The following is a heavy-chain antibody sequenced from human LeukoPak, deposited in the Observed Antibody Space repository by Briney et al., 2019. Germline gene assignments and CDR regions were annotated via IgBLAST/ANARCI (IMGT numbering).Heavy chain of an antibody. D-gene: IGHD6-13*01. CDR3: ARRRGSRSWYKGEPYYFDY. CDR2: IYPGDSDT. CDR1: GYSLTSYW. V-gene: IGHV5-51*01. Sequence: GESLKISCKGSGYSLTSYWIGWVRQMPGNGLEWMGIIYPGDSDTRYSPSFQGQVTISADQSITTAYLQWSSLKASDTAMYYCARRRGSRSWYKGEPYYFDYWGQGTLVTVSS. J-gene: IGHJ4*02.